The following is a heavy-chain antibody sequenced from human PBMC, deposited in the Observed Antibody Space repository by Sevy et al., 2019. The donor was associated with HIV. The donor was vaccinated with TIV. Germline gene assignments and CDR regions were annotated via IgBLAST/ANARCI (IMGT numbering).Heavy chain of an antibody. V-gene: IGHV3-11*01. J-gene: IGHJ4*02. CDR1: GFTFSDYY. CDR2: ISSSGSTI. Sequence: GGSLRLSCAASGFTFSDYYMSWIRQAPGKGLEWVSYISSSGSTIYYANSVKGRFTISRDKAKNSLYLQMNSLRAEDTAVYYCARDIAAAAPNDYWGQGTLVTVSS. CDR3: ARDIAAAAPNDY. D-gene: IGHD6-13*01.